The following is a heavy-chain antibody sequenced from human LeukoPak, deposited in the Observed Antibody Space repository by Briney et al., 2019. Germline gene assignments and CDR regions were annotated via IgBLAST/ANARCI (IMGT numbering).Heavy chain of an antibody. J-gene: IGHJ3*02. CDR1: GGSINSHY. Sequence: SETLSLTCTVPGGSINSHYWSWVRQPPGKGLEWIGHIYYSGSTTYNPSLKSRVTMTVDTSKNHFSLNLASVTAADTALYYCARDGIIANGFDIWGQGTMVTVSS. CDR3: ARDGIIANGFDI. V-gene: IGHV4-59*11. CDR2: IYYSGST. D-gene: IGHD2-15*01.